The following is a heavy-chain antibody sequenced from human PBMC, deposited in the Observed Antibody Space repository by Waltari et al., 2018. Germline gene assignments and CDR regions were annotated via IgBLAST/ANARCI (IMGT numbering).Heavy chain of an antibody. CDR2: VDPADSET. CDR3: ATVLTTVPTYWFDP. V-gene: IGHV1-69-2*01. Sequence: EVQLVQSGAEVKKPGATVKISCKASGYTFTDDSIHWVQQAPGKGLEWMGRVDPADSETIYAEKFQGRVTITADTSTDTAYMELSSLRSEDTAVYYCATVLTTVPTYWFDPWGQGTLVTVSS. J-gene: IGHJ5*02. D-gene: IGHD4-4*01. CDR1: GYTFTDDS.